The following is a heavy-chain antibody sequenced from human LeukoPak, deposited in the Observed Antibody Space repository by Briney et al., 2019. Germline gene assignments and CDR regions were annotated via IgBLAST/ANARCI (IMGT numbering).Heavy chain of an antibody. V-gene: IGHV3-74*01. CDR3: TRVLGV. Sequence: GGALRLSCAASGFTFDTYWMHWVRQTPGKGLVWVSHIKSDGSFTSYEDSVTGRFTISRDNAKNTLYLQMNSLRAEATAMYYCTRVLGVWGQGTTVTVSS. J-gene: IGHJ6*02. CDR2: IKSDGSFT. CDR1: GFTFDTYW. D-gene: IGHD7-27*01.